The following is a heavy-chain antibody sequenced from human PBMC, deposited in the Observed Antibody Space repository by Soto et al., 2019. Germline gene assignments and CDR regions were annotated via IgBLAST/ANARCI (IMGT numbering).Heavy chain of an antibody. CDR2: IKSKTDGGTI. J-gene: IGHJ6*01. Sequence: EVQLVESGGGLVKSGGSLRLSCAASGFTFSDAWMNWVRQAPGKGLEWVGHIKSKTDGGTIDYTAPVKGRFTISRDDSKNTLYLQMNSLKTEDTAVYYCTTDDPYYASGSSYGMDVW. V-gene: IGHV3-15*07. CDR3: TTDDPYYASGSSYGMDV. CDR1: GFTFSDAW. D-gene: IGHD3-10*01.